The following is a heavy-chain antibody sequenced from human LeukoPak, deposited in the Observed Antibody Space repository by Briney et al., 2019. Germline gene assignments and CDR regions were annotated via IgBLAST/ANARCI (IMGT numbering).Heavy chain of an antibody. CDR2: IRYDGSNK. D-gene: IGHD2-2*01. Sequence: GGSLRLSCAASGFTFSSYGMHWVRQAPGKGLEWVAFIRYDGSNKYYADSVKGRFTISRDNSKNTLYLQMNSLRAEDRAVYYCAKDRETQLLWLDYWGQGTLVTVSS. J-gene: IGHJ4*02. CDR1: GFTFSSYG. CDR3: AKDRETQLLWLDY. V-gene: IGHV3-30*02.